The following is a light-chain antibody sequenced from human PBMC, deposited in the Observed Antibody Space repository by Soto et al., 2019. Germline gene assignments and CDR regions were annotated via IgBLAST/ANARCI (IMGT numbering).Light chain of an antibody. CDR2: DVS. V-gene: IGLV2-11*01. CDR1: SSDVGTYNY. Sequence: QSALTQPRSVSGSPGQSVTISCTGTSSDVGTYNYVSWYQQHPGKAPKLMIYDVSQRPSGVPDRLSGSKSVNTASLTISGLQAEDESDYDCGSYAGSYTSVFGGGTKVTVL. CDR3: GSYAGSYTSV. J-gene: IGLJ2*01.